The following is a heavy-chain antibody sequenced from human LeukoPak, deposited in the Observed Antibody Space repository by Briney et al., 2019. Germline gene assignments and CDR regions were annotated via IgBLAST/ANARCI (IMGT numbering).Heavy chain of an antibody. CDR3: ARFPYCSGGDCSSIGDYGLDV. V-gene: IGHV1-46*01. D-gene: IGHD2-15*01. Sequence: ASVKVSCKASGYTFTSYYIHWVRQAPGHGLEWMGVISPTGSITSYLQRFQGRVTMTRDTSTSTVYMELSSLRSEDTAVYYCARFPYCSGGDCSSIGDYGLDVWGQGTTVTVCS. J-gene: IGHJ6*02. CDR1: GYTFTSYY. CDR2: ISPTGSIT.